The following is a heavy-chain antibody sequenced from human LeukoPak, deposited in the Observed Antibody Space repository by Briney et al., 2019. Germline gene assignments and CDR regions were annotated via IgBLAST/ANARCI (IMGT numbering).Heavy chain of an antibody. CDR3: TRDRSRAEDD. V-gene: IGHV3-7*01. CDR2: INQGGSDK. CDR1: GFTFSGHW. D-gene: IGHD1-14*01. Sequence: GGSLRLSCAASGFTFSGHWMSWVRQAPGKGLEWVANINQGGSDKYYVDSVKGRFTLSRDNANNLLYLQMNSLRGEDTAVYYCTRDRSRAEDDWGQGTLVTVSS. J-gene: IGHJ4*02.